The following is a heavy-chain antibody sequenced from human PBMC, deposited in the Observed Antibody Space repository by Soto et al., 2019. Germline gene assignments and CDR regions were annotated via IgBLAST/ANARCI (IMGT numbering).Heavy chain of an antibody. V-gene: IGHV1-69*13. D-gene: IGHD2-2*01. Sequence: ASVKVSCKASGGTFSSYAISWVRQAPGQGLEWMGGIIPIFGTANYAQKFQGRVTITADESTSTAYMELSSLRSEDTAVYYCASSYCSSTSCYDAFDIWGQGTMVTVSS. CDR2: IIPIFGTA. J-gene: IGHJ3*02. CDR3: ASSYCSSTSCYDAFDI. CDR1: GGTFSSYA.